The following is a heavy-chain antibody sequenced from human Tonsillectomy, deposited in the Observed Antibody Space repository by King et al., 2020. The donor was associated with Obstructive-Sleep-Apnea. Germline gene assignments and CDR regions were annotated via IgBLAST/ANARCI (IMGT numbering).Heavy chain of an antibody. J-gene: IGHJ5*02. CDR1: GGSLFSSSYY. V-gene: IGHV4-39*07. D-gene: IGHD3-22*01. CDR3: ARGDALNYYDTTGYPSGGWFDP. CDR2: IYYSGRT. Sequence: QMQLQESGPGLVKPSETLSLTCSVSGGSLFSSSYYWGWIRQPPGEGLEWIGSIYYSGRTFYTPSLKSRVTISIDMSKNQLSLNLRSVTAADTAVYYCARGDALNYYDTTGYPSGGWFDPWGQGTLVTVSS.